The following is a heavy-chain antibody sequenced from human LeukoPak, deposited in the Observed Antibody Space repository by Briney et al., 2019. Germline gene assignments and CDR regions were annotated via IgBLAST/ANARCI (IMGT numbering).Heavy chain of an antibody. J-gene: IGHJ5*02. CDR1: GGSITSDF. Sequence: KSSETLSLTCTVSGGSITSDFWSWVRQPPGKGLEWIGHVCHSGSANYNPSLESRATLSVDLSKNQFSLKLTAVTAADTAVYYCAMGENWNEVRDLGAQGTLHPVSS. V-gene: IGHV4-4*08. CDR2: VCHSGSA. D-gene: IGHD1-1*01. CDR3: AMGENWNEVRDL.